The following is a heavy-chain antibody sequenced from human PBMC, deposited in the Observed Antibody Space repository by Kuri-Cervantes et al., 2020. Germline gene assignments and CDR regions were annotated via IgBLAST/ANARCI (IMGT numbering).Heavy chain of an antibody. CDR2: IYRSGST. D-gene: IGHD3-3*01. V-gene: IGHV3-53*05. Sequence: GESLKISCVASGFSVNMKYMSWIRQAPGKGLEWVSIIYRSGSTYYADSVKGRFTISRDNAKNSLYLQMNSLRAEDTALYYCAKDIRGLTIFGVGPFDYWGQGTLVTVSS. CDR3: AKDIRGLTIFGVGPFDY. J-gene: IGHJ4*02. CDR1: GFSVNMKY.